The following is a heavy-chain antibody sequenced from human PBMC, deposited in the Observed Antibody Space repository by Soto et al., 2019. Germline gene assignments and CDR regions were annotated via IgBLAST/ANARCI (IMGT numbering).Heavy chain of an antibody. CDR1: GYTFTSYY. J-gene: IGHJ4*02. CDR2: INPSGGST. V-gene: IGHV1-46*01. D-gene: IGHD2-15*01. Sequence: ASVKVSCKASGYTFTSYYMHWVRQAPGQGLEWMGIINPSGGSTSYAQKFQGGVTMTRDTSTSTVYMELSSLRSEDTAVYYCARDVVVVVAATSPLGYWGQGTLVTVSS. CDR3: ARDVVVVVAATSPLGY.